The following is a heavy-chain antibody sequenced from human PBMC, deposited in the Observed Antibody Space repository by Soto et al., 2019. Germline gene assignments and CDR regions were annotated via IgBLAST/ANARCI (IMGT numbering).Heavy chain of an antibody. CDR3: ARGHDFWSGFYTPYFEY. CDR2: VYYNGNT. CDR1: GDSMSTYF. D-gene: IGHD3-3*01. J-gene: IGHJ4*02. Sequence: SETLSLTCTVSGDSMSTYFWSWIRQPPGKGLEWMGYVYYNGNTTYNPSLKGRVTISVDTSKLQFSLELTSVTAADTAVYYCARGHDFWSGFYTPYFEYWGQKILVTVSS. V-gene: IGHV4-59*01.